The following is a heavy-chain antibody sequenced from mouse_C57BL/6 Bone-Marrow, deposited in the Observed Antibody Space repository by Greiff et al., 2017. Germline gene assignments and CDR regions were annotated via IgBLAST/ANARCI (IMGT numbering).Heavy chain of an antibody. CDR3: GSGPSMDY. CDR2: IYPVSGET. J-gene: IGHJ4*01. CDR1: GYTFTDHI. V-gene: IGHV1-11*01. Sequence: LQESGAELASPGASVTLSCKASGYTFTDHIMHWVKKRPGQGLAWIGRIYPVSGETNYNQTFMGKATFPVDRSSSTVYMVLNSLTSEDPAVYYCGSGPSMDYWGQGTSVTVSS.